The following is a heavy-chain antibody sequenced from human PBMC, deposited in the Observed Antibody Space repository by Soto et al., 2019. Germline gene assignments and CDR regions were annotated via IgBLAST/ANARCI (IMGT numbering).Heavy chain of an antibody. CDR1: GFTFSDHY. Sequence: EVQLAESGGGLVQPGGSLRLSCAASGFTFSDHYMDWVRQAPGKGLEWVGRSRDKVHSHTTEYAASVNSGFTISRGDSENSLYLQMHSLQTEDTAVYYCARGVVATGYFDYWGQGTLVTVSS. D-gene: IGHD5-12*01. J-gene: IGHJ4*02. CDR3: ARGVVATGYFDY. V-gene: IGHV3-72*01. CDR2: SRDKVHSHTT.